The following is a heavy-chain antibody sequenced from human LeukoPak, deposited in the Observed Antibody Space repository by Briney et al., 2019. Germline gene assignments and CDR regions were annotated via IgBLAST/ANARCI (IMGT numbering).Heavy chain of an antibody. V-gene: IGHV1-69*05. D-gene: IGHD5-18*01. J-gene: IGHJ3*02. CDR1: GGTFISYA. CDR3: ARGLPGYSYGLGAFDI. CDR2: IIPIFGTA. Sequence: SVKVSCKGSGGTFISYAISWVRQAPGQGLEWMGRIIPIFGTANYAQKFQGRVTITTDESTSTAYMELSSLRSEDTAVYYCARGLPGYSYGLGAFDIWGQGTMVTVSS.